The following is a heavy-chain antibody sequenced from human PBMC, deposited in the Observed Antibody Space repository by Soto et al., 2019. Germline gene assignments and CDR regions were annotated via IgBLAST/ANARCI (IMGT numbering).Heavy chain of an antibody. CDR1: DGSISSGAYY. J-gene: IGHJ5*02. CDR3: ARAAYGWKFS. V-gene: IGHV4-30-4*01. CDR2: IYYSGST. D-gene: IGHD3-16*01. Sequence: PSETLSLTCTVPDGSISSGAYYWSWIRQPPGKGLEWIGYIYYSGSTYYNPSLKSRVTISVDTSKNQFSLKLSSVTAADPAVYYCARAAYGWKFSWGQGTLGTVSS.